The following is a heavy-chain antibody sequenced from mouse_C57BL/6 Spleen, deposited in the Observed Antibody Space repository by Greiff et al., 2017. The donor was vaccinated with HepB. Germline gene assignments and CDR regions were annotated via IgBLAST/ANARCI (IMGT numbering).Heavy chain of an antibody. V-gene: IGHV1-22*01. Sequence: VQLKESGPELVKPGASVKMSCKASGYTFTDYNMHWVKQSHGKSLEWIGYINPNNGGTSYNQKFKGKTTLTVNKSSSTAYMELRSLTSEDSAVYYCAILYGYFDVWGTGTTVTVSS. J-gene: IGHJ1*03. CDR2: INPNNGGT. CDR3: AILYGYFDV. CDR1: GYTFTDYN. D-gene: IGHD1-1*01.